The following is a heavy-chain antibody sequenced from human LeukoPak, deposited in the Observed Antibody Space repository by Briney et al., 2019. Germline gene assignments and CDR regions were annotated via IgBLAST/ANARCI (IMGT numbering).Heavy chain of an antibody. D-gene: IGHD3/OR15-3a*01. CDR1: GFAFHRFS. CDR3: AKEDERRQVLGQAFNV. CDR2: SSGTATNV. V-gene: IGHV3-23*01. J-gene: IGHJ3*01. Sequence: GGSLRLSCAASGFAFHRFSMGWVRQAPGKGLEWVALSSGTATNVYYAESVTDRFTVSRDNSKNTVYLQMTSLRADDTALYYCAKEDERRQVLGQAFNVWGEGTMATVSA.